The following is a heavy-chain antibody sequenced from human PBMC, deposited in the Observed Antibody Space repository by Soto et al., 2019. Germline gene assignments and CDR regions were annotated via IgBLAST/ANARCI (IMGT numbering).Heavy chain of an antibody. V-gene: IGHV3-21*01. CDR1: GFTFSSYS. CDR2: ISSSSSYI. J-gene: IGHJ3*02. CDR3: ARELYYYDSSGYFWAFDI. D-gene: IGHD3-22*01. Sequence: EVQLVESGGGLVKPGGSLRLSCAASGFTFSSYSMNWVRQAPGKGLEWVSSISSSSSYIYYADSVKGRFTISRENAKNSLYLQMNSLRAEDTAVYYCARELYYYDSSGYFWAFDIWGQGTMVTVSS.